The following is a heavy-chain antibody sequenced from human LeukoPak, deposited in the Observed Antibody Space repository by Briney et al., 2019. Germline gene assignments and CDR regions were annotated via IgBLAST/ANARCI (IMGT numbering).Heavy chain of an antibody. Sequence: TSETLSLTCTVSGGSISTFYWSWIRQPPGKGLEWIGYIHYSGSTNYNPSLKSRVNISVDTSKNQLSLKVSSVIAADTAVYYCAREWSAFDYWGQGTLVTVSS. J-gene: IGHJ4*02. CDR1: GGSISTFY. CDR3: AREWSAFDY. D-gene: IGHD2-15*01. CDR2: IHYSGST. V-gene: IGHV4-59*12.